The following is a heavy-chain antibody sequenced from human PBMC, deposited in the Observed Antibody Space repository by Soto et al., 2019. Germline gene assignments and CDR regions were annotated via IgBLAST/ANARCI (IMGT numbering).Heavy chain of an antibody. Sequence: VGSLRLSCAASGFTFSSYAMSWVRQAPGQVLEWVSGISGSGGITHYADSVKGRFTISRDNSRNTLHLQMISLRAEDTGVYYCAKDMGYGSSWRYDLDMSGQGTLVTVS. CDR3: AKDMGYGSSWRYDLDM. D-gene: IGHD6-13*01. V-gene: IGHV3-23*01. J-gene: IGHJ3*02. CDR1: GFTFSSYA. CDR2: ISGSGGIT.